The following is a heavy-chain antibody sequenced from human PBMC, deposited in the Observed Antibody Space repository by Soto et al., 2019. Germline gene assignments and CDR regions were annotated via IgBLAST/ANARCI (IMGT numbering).Heavy chain of an antibody. J-gene: IGHJ4*02. CDR2: IYYSGST. V-gene: IGHV4-31*03. Sequence: QVQLQESGPGLVKPSQTLSLTCTVSGGSISSGGYYWSWIRQHPGKGLEWIGYIYYSGSTYYNPYLKSRVTISLDTTKNQFSLKLRSVTAANTAVYYCATYGSGSYKPTTCDYLGQGTLVSVSS. CDR3: ATYGSGSYKPTTCDY. CDR1: GGSISSGGYY. D-gene: IGHD3-10*01.